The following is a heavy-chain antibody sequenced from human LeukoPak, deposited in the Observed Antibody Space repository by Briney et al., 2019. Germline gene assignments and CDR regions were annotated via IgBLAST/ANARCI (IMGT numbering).Heavy chain of an antibody. J-gene: IGHJ4*02. V-gene: IGHV4-34*01. CDR3: ARRLGRTSTGFDY. CDR2: INHSGST. CDR1: GGSFSGYY. D-gene: IGHD2-2*01. Sequence: SETLSLTCAVYGGSFSGYYWSWIRQPPGKGLEWIGEINHSGSTNDNPSLKSRVTISVDTSKNQFSLKLSSVTAADTAVYYCARRLGRTSTGFDYWGQGTLVTVSS.